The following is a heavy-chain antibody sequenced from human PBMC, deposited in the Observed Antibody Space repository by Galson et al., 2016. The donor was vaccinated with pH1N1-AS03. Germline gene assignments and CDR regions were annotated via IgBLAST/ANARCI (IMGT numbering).Heavy chain of an antibody. V-gene: IGHV3-9*01. CDR2: IMGISDLI. CDR1: GFALHDSA. J-gene: IGHJ6*02. Sequence: SLRLSCAGSGFALHDSAMHWVRQAPGKGLEWVAGIMGISDLIRYADSVKGRFTLSRDIGKNSLYLQMNSLRPEDTALYYSGKDIKPGGMDVWGQGTTVIVSS. CDR3: GKDIKPGGMDV.